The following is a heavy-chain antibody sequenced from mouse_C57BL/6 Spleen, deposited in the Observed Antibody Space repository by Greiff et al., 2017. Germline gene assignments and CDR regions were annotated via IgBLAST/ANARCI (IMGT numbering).Heavy chain of an antibody. Sequence: QVQLQQSGAELVMPGASVKLSCKASGYTFTSYWMHWVKQRPGQGLEWIGEIDPSDSYTNYNQKFKGKSTLTVDKSSSTAYMQLSSLTSEDSAVYYCASYGYDAYWGQGTLVTVSA. CDR3: ASYGYDAY. V-gene: IGHV1-69*01. D-gene: IGHD2-2*01. CDR2: IDPSDSYT. J-gene: IGHJ3*01. CDR1: GYTFTSYW.